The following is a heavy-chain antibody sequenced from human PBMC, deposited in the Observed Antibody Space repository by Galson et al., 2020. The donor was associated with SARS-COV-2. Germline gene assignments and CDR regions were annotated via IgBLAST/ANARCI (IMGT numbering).Heavy chain of an antibody. CDR3: AREAGFHPCSPAPDWFDP. CDR1: GGSISSGDYY. D-gene: IGHD3-10*02. J-gene: IGHJ5*02. Sequence: SETLSLTCTVSGGSISSGDYYWSWIRQPPGKGLEWIGYIYYSGSTYYNPSLKSRVTISVDTSKNQFSLKLSSVTAADTAVYYCAREAGFHPCSPAPDWFDPWGQGTLVTVSS. V-gene: IGHV4-30-4*01. CDR2: IYYSGST.